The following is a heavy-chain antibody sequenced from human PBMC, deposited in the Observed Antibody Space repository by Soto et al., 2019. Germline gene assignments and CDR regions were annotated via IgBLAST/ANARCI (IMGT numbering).Heavy chain of an antibody. CDR3: AREGGLLNRFDP. J-gene: IGHJ5*02. V-gene: IGHV3-48*01. CDR2: ISSSSSTI. CDR1: GFTFSSYN. Sequence: EVQLVESGGGLVQPGGSLRLSCAASGFTFSSYNMNWVRQAPGKGLEWVSYISSSSSTIYYADSVKGRFTISRDTAKNSLSLQMNSLRGEDTPVYYCAREGGLLNRFDPWGQGTLVTVSS.